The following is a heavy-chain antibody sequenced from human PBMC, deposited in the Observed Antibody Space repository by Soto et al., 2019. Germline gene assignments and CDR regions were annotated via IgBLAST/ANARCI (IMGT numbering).Heavy chain of an antibody. Sequence: QVQLVQSGAEVKKPGASVKVSCTFTSYDINWVRQATGQGLEWMGWMNPNSGNTRYAQKFQGRVTMTRNTSTFTAYMEFSSLRSEDTAVYYCARGPGSSDWRFSYYYMDVWGKGTTVTVSS. D-gene: IGHD6-19*01. CDR3: ARGPGSSDWRFSYYYMDV. CDR2: MNPNSGNT. CDR1: FTSYD. J-gene: IGHJ6*03. V-gene: IGHV1-8*01.